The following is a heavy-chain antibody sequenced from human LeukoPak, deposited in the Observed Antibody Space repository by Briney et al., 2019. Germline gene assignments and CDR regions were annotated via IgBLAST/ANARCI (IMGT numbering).Heavy chain of an antibody. Sequence: GSLRLSCAASGFTFNNYAMSWVRQAPGKGLEWGSAISGRGSSTYYADSVKGRFTISRDNSKNTLYLQMNSVRAEDTAVYYCAAIWFGELFSPEYFDLWGRGTLVTVSS. D-gene: IGHD3-10*01. CDR3: AAIWFGELFSPEYFDL. CDR1: GFTFNNYA. J-gene: IGHJ2*01. V-gene: IGHV3-23*01. CDR2: ISGRGSST.